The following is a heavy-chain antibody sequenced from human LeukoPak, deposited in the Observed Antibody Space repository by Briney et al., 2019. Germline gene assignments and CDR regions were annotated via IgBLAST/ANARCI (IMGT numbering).Heavy chain of an antibody. CDR3: ARLSYYYYMDV. Sequence: GGSLRLSCAASGFTVSSNYMSWVRQAPGKGLEWVSVIYSGGSTYYADSVKGRFTISRDNSKNTLYLQMNSLGAEDTAVYYCARLSYYYYMDVWGKGTTVTVSS. V-gene: IGHV3-53*01. J-gene: IGHJ6*03. CDR2: IYSGGST. CDR1: GFTVSSNY.